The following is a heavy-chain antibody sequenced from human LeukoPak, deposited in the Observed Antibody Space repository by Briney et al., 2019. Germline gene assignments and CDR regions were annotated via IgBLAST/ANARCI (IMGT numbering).Heavy chain of an antibody. CDR2: IYHSGST. CDR1: GGSISSSNW. D-gene: IGHD1-26*01. Sequence: SETLSLTCAVSGGSISSSNWWSWVRQPPGKGLEWIGEIYHSGSTNYNPSLKSRVTISVDKSKNQFSLKLSSVTAADTAVYYCARDQGVGATARGRGAFDIWGQGTMVTVSS. CDR3: ARDQGVGATARGRGAFDI. J-gene: IGHJ3*02. V-gene: IGHV4-4*02.